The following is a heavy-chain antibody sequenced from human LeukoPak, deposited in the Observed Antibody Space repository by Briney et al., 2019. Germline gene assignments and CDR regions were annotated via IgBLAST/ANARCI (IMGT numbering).Heavy chain of an antibody. CDR1: GFTFSSYE. V-gene: IGHV3-21*01. D-gene: IGHD6-6*01. CDR3: ARIYSSSSSRGAFDI. CDR2: ISSSSSYI. J-gene: IGHJ3*02. Sequence: GGSLRLSCAASGFTFSSYEMNWVRQAPGKGLEWVSSISSSSSYIYYADSVKGRFTISRDNAKNSLYLQMNSLRAEDTAVYYCARIYSSSSSRGAFDIWGQGTMVTVSS.